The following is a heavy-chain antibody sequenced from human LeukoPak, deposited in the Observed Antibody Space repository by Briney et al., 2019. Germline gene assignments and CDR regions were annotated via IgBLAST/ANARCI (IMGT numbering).Heavy chain of an antibody. CDR3: VREYSSSSGRAFDI. D-gene: IGHD6-6*01. V-gene: IGHV3-74*01. J-gene: IGHJ3*02. CDR1: GFTFSIYW. Sequence: VGSLRLTCAASGFTFSIYWMHWVRQAPGKGLVWVSRISTDGSSTNSADSVKGRLTISRDNAKNTLYLQMNSLRAEDTAVYYCVREYSSSSGRAFDIWGQGTMVTVSP. CDR2: ISTDGSST.